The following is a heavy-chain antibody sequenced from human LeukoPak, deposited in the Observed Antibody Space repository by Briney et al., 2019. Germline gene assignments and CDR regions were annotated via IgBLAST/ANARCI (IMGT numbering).Heavy chain of an antibody. Sequence: GGSLRLSCAASGFTFSSYAMSWVRQAPGKGLEWVSAISGSGGSTYYADSVKGRFTISRDNSKNTLYLQMNSLRAEDTAVYYCAKAGRGYSGHDYRTATFDYWGQGTLVTVSS. CDR3: AKAGRGYSGHDYRTATFDY. J-gene: IGHJ4*02. V-gene: IGHV3-23*01. CDR2: ISGSGGST. D-gene: IGHD5-12*01. CDR1: GFTFSSYA.